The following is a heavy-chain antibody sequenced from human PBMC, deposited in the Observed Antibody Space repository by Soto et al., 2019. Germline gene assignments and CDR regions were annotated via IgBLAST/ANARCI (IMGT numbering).Heavy chain of an antibody. Sequence: LGESLKISCKASGYNFATYWVGWVRQMPGKGLEWMGIIYPRDSDTRYSPSVQGHVTISADKSINTAYLQWSSLQASDTAMYYCARQTPSGTQRYFDYWGQGTLVTVSS. CDR1: GYNFATYW. CDR2: IYPRDSDT. CDR3: ARQTPSGTQRYFDY. V-gene: IGHV5-51*01. J-gene: IGHJ4*02. D-gene: IGHD3-10*01.